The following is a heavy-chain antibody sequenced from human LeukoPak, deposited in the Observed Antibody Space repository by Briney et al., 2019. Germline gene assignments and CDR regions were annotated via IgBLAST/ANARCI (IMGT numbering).Heavy chain of an antibody. CDR2: ISSSGSTI. CDR3: ARVGSGSFRTYYYYMDV. Sequence: GGSLRLSCAASGFTLSGYDMSWIRQAPGKGLEWVSYISSSGSTIYYADSVKGRFTISRDNAKNSLYLQMNSLRAEDTAVYYCARVGSGSFRTYYYYMDVWGKGTTATVSS. D-gene: IGHD1-26*01. J-gene: IGHJ6*03. V-gene: IGHV3-11*01. CDR1: GFTLSGYD.